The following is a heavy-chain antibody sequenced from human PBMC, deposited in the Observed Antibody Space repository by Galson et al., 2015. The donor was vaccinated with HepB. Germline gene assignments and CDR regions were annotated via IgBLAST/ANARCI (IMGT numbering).Heavy chain of an antibody. J-gene: IGHJ4*02. CDR2: INHSGNI. Sequence: LSLTCAIYRGSFSGYYWSWIRQPPGKGLEWIGEINHSGNINYNPSLKSRVTISLDTSKNQFALRLNSVTAADAAVYYCARGDNDILTGYFYDYWGQGTLVTVSS. CDR1: RGSFSGYY. D-gene: IGHD3-9*01. V-gene: IGHV4-34*01. CDR3: ARGDNDILTGYFYDY.